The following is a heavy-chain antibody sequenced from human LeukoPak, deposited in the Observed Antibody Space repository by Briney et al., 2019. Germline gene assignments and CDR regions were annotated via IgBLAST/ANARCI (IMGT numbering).Heavy chain of an antibody. CDR3: ASDESNTRAFQH. J-gene: IGHJ1*01. V-gene: IGHV3-23*01. CDR2: ISGSGGST. D-gene: IGHD2-21*01. CDR1: GFTFSSYA. Sequence: PGGSLRLSCAASGFTFSSYAMSWVRQAPGKGLEWVSAISGSGGSTYYADSVKGRFTISRDNSKNTLYLQMNSLRAEDTAVYYCASDESNTRAFQHWGQGTLVTVSS.